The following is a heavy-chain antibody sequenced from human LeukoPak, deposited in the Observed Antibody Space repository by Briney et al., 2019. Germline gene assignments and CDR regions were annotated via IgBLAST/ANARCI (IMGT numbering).Heavy chain of an antibody. CDR2: INPNSGGT. Sequence: ASVNLSCKASGYTFTGYYMHWVRQAPGQGLEWMGWINPNSGGTNSAQKFQGRVTMTSDTSISTAYMELSRLRSDDTAVYYCARVSSSYYDSSAHDSHNPLDYWGQGTLVTVSS. CDR1: GYTFTGYY. D-gene: IGHD3-22*01. J-gene: IGHJ4*02. V-gene: IGHV1-2*02. CDR3: ARVSSSYYDSSAHDSHNPLDY.